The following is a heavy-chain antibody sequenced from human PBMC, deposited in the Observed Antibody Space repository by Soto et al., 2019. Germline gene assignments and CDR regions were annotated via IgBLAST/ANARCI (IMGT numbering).Heavy chain of an antibody. V-gene: IGHV3-64D*06. CDR2: ISSNGGST. CDR3: VKDRWVDY. CDR1: GFTFSSSA. Sequence: PGGSLRLSCSVSGFTFSSSAMHWVRQAPGKGLEYVSSISSNGGSTYYADSVKGRFTISRDNSKNTLNLQMSSLTTEDTAVYYCVKDRWVDYWGQGTLVTVSS. J-gene: IGHJ4*02. D-gene: IGHD6-13*01.